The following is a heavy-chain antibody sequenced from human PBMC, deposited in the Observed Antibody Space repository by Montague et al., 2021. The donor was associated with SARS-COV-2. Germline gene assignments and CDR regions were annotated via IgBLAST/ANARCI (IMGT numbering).Heavy chain of an antibody. V-gene: IGHV4-34*01. D-gene: IGHD3-22*01. J-gene: IGHJ4*02. CDR1: GGSFGDDR. CDR2: IKQSGST. Sequence: SETLSLTCAVYGGSFGDDRWSWIRQPPGKGLEWIGDIKQSGSTNYNPSLKSRVAISVDTSKNQFPLKLTSVTAADTAVYFCARGHLSVSMIVVVFTSASYYFDYWGRGAQVTVSS. CDR3: ARGHLSVSMIVVVFTSASYYFDY.